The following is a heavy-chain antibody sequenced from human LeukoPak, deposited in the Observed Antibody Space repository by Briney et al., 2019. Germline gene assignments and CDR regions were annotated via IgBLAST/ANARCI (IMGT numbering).Heavy chain of an antibody. CDR3: ARVYGDYYYYYMDV. J-gene: IGHJ6*03. CDR1: GGSISSSSYY. CDR2: IYHSGST. V-gene: IGHV4-39*07. D-gene: IGHD4-17*01. Sequence: SETLSLTCTVSGGSISSSSYYWGWIRQPPGKGLEWIGSIYHSGSTYYNPSLKSRVTISVDTSKNQFSLKLSSVTAADTAVYYCARVYGDYYYYYMDVWGKGTTVTISS.